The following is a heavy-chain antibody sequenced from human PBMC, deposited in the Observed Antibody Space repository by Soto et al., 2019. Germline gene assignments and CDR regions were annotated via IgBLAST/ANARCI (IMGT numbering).Heavy chain of an antibody. CDR1: GFSFSGGW. D-gene: IGHD1-26*01. V-gene: IGHV3-15*05. J-gene: IGHJ4*02. CDR3: TTDEWE. CDR2: IKSKNDGGTT. Sequence: EVQLVESGGGLGKPGWSLTLSCAASGFSFSGGWMSWVRQAAGKGLEWVGRIKSKNDGGTTDYAAPVKGRFTISRDDSKNTLYLQMNSLKIEDTAVYYCTTDEWEWGQGTLVTVSS.